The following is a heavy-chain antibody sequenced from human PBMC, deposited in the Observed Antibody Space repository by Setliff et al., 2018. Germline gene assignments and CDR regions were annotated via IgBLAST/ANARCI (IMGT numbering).Heavy chain of an antibody. CDR1: GFTFSNYW. Sequence: LRLSCAASGFTFSNYWMSWVRQAPGKGLEWVANIKQDGSEKYYVDSVKGRFTISRDNAKNSLYLQMNSLRAEDTAVYYCASTQRGTSSECWGQGTLVTISS. V-gene: IGHV3-7*03. D-gene: IGHD6-6*01. CDR2: IKQDGSEK. CDR3: ASTQRGTSSEC. J-gene: IGHJ4*02.